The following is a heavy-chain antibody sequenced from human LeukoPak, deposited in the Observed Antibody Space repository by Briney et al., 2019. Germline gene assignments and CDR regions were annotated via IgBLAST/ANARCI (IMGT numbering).Heavy chain of an antibody. Sequence: PSETLSLTCTVSGGSISSYYWSWIRQPPGKGLEWIGYIYTSGSTNYNPSLKSRVTISVDTSKNQFSLKLSSVTAADTAVYYCARGRYHCSSTSCYNAYFDYWGQGTLVTVSS. CDR3: ARGRYHCSSTSCYNAYFDY. J-gene: IGHJ4*02. V-gene: IGHV4-4*09. CDR1: GGSISSYY. CDR2: IYTSGST. D-gene: IGHD2-2*02.